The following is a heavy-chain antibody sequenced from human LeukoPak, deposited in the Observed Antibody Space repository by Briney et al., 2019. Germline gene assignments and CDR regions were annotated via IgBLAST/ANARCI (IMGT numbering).Heavy chain of an antibody. CDR1: GYAFSSYS. V-gene: IGHV3-21*01. CDR2: INSRSSYI. CDR3: ARASYNYGMDV. J-gene: IGHJ6*02. Sequence: AGGSLRLSCAASGYAFSSYSMNWVRQAPGKGLEWVSSINSRSSYISYADSVKGRFTISRDNAKNSLYLQMNSLRAEDTAVYYCARASYNYGMDVWGQGTTVTVSS.